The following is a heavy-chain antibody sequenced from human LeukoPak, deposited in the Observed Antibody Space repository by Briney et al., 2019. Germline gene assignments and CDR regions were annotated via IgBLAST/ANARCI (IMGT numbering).Heavy chain of an antibody. CDR1: GGSISSGGYY. J-gene: IGHJ4*02. D-gene: IGHD5-12*01. CDR3: ARDSGYDYSTHY. Sequence: SETLSLTCTVSGGSISSGGYYWSWIRQHPGKGLEWIGYIYYSGSTYYNPSLKSRVTISVDTSKNQFSLKLSSVTAADTAVYYCARDSGYDYSTHYWGQGTLVTVSS. CDR2: IYYSGST. V-gene: IGHV4-31*03.